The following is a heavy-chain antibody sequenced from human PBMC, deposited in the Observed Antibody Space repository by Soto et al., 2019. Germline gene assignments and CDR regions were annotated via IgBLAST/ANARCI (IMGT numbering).Heavy chain of an antibody. Sequence: PGGSLRLSCAASGFTSSSYAMSWVRQAPGKGLEWVSAISGSGGSTYYAASVKGRFTISRDDSKSIAYLQMNSLRTEDTALYYCTRASSLDFDFWGQGTLVTVSS. V-gene: IGHV3-23*01. CDR1: GFTSSSYA. CDR2: ISGSGGST. J-gene: IGHJ4*02. D-gene: IGHD3-16*01. CDR3: TRASSLDFDF.